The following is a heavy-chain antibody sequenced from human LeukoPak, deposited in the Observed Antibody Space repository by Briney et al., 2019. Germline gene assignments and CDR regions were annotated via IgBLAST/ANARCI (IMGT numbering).Heavy chain of an antibody. CDR3: ARAPRTTVVTPVDY. CDR2: INPNSGGT. D-gene: IGHD4-23*01. CDR1: GYTFTGYY. Sequence: ASVKVSCKASGYTFTGYYMHWVRQAPGQGLEWMGWINPNSGGTNYAQKFQGRVTMTRDTSISTAYMELSRLRSDDTAVYYCARAPRTTVVTPVDYWGQGTLVTVTS. J-gene: IGHJ4*02. V-gene: IGHV1-2*02.